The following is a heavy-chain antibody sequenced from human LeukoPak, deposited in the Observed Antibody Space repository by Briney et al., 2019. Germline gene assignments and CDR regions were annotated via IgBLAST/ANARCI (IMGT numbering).Heavy chain of an antibody. Sequence: KPSETLSLTCTVSGGSISSGGYYWSWIRQHPGKGLEWIGYIYYSGSTYYNPSLKSRVTISVDTSKNQFSLKLSSVTAADTAVYYCAGVNVVARHFDYWGQGTLVTVSS. D-gene: IGHD2-21*01. CDR3: AGVNVVARHFDY. V-gene: IGHV4-31*03. J-gene: IGHJ4*02. CDR2: IYYSGST. CDR1: GGSISSGGYY.